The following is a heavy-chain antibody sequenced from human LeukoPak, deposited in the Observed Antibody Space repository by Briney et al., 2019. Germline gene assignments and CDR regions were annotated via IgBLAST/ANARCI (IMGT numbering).Heavy chain of an antibody. CDR1: GFTFSSYE. J-gene: IGHJ6*02. CDR3: ARDPPGSTTYYYGMDV. CDR2: ISSGGSTI. V-gene: IGHV3-48*03. D-gene: IGHD2-2*01. Sequence: QTGGSLRLSCAASGFTFSSYEMNWVRQAPGKGLEWVSYISSGGSTIYYADSVKGRFTISRDNAKNSLYLQMNSLRAEDTAVYYCARDPPGSTTYYYGMDVWGQGTTVTVSS.